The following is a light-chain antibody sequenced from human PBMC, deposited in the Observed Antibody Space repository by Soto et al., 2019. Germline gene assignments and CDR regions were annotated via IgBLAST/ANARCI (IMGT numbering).Light chain of an antibody. CDR3: AAWDGSLNHIL. J-gene: IGLJ2*01. Sequence: QSVLTQPPSASGTPGQGVEISCSGSSSNMGSNTVNWYQHLPGTAPKLLIYNDNQRPSGVPDRFFGSKSGTSASLAITGLQSEDEADYYCAAWDGSLNHILFGGGTKLTVL. CDR2: NDN. CDR1: SSNMGSNT. V-gene: IGLV1-44*01.